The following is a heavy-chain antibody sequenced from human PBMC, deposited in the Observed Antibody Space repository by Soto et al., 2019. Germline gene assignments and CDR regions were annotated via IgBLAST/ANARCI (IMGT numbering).Heavy chain of an antibody. J-gene: IGHJ5*02. CDR3: ARRDYRKYNWFDP. D-gene: IGHD4-4*01. Sequence: SETLSLTCTVSGGPISSGGYYWSWIRQHPGKGLEWIGYIYYSGSTYYNPSLKSRVTISVDTSKNQFSLKLSSVTAADTAVYYCARRDYRKYNWFDPWGQGTLVTVSS. CDR1: GGPISSGGYY. V-gene: IGHV4-31*03. CDR2: IYYSGST.